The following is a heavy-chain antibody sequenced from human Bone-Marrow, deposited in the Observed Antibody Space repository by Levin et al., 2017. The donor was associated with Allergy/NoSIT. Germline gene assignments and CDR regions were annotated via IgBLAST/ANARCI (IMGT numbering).Heavy chain of an antibody. Sequence: GESLKISCAASGFTFSSYAMSWVRQAPGEGLDWVSAISGSGTSTYYADSVKGRFTISRDNSMTTLYLQMNSLRAEDTAVYYCAKGAGWVAGAVALIWGQGTLVTVSS. CDR1: GFTFSSYA. D-gene: IGHD6-19*01. J-gene: IGHJ4*02. CDR2: ISGSGTST. CDR3: AKGAGWVAGAVALI. V-gene: IGHV3-23*01.